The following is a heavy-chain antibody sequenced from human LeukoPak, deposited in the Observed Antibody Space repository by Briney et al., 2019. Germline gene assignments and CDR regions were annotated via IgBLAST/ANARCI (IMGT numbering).Heavy chain of an antibody. J-gene: IGHJ4*03. V-gene: IGHV1-2*02. Sequence: ASVKVSCKASGYTFTGYYMHWVRQAPGQGLEWMGWINPNSGGTNYAQKFQGRVTMTRDTSISTAYMELSRLRSDDTAVYYCARDRRVYYDSSGYSRWSFDYWGHGTLVTVSS. D-gene: IGHD3-22*01. CDR1: GYTFTGYY. CDR2: INPNSGGT. CDR3: ARDRRVYYDSSGYSRWSFDY.